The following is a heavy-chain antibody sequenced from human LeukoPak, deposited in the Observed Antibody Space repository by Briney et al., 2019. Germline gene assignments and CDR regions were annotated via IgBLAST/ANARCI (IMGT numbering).Heavy chain of an antibody. J-gene: IGHJ5*02. CDR2: ISYDGSNK. D-gene: IGHD2-2*01. V-gene: IGHV3-30*04. CDR1: GFTFSSYA. CDR3: ARDSLIVPAAIGGWFDP. Sequence: GGSLRLSCAASGFTFSSYAMRWVRQAPGKGLEWVAVISYDGSNKYYADSVKGRFTISRDNSKNTLYLQMNSLRAEDTAVYYCARDSLIVPAAIGGWFDPWGQGTLVTVSS.